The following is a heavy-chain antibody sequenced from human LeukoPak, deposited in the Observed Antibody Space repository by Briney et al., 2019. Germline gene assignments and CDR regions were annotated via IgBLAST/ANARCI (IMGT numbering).Heavy chain of an antibody. D-gene: IGHD3-22*01. CDR2: INHSGST. CDR1: GGSFSGYY. CDR3: ARADYYDSSGYHYYYYYGMDV. Sequence: PSETLSLTCAVYGGSFSGYYWSWIRQPPGKGLEWIGEINHSGSTNYNPSLKRRVTISVDTSKNQFSLKLSSVTAADTAVYYCARADYYDSSGYHYYYYYGMDVWGQGTTVTVSS. V-gene: IGHV4-34*01. J-gene: IGHJ6*02.